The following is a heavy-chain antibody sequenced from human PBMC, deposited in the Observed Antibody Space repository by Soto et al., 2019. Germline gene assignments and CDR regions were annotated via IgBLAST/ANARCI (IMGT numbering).Heavy chain of an antibody. CDR1: GGTFSSYA. J-gene: IGHJ4*02. Sequence: VASVKVSCKASGGTFSSYAISLVRQAPGQGLEWMGGIIPIFGTANYAQKFQGRVTITADESTSTAYMELSSLRSEDTAVYYCARATVEYSSSSVGYFDYWGQGTLVTVSS. D-gene: IGHD6-6*01. CDR3: ARATVEYSSSSVGYFDY. CDR2: IIPIFGTA. V-gene: IGHV1-69*13.